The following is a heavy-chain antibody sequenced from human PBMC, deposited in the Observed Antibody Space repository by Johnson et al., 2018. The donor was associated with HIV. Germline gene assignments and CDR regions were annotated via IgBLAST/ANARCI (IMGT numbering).Heavy chain of an antibody. D-gene: IGHD2-21*02. CDR2: IRYDGSRK. J-gene: IGHJ3*02. CDR3: VRVGKYCGGDCYSGVDAYDI. Sequence: QVQLVESGGGVVQPARSLRLSCATSGFTLSNYGIHWVRQAPGKGLEWVAFIRYDGSRKHYADSVKGRFTISRDNSKNTMYLQMNSLRAEDTAVYYCVRVGKYCGGDCYSGVDAYDIWGQGTVVIVSS. V-gene: IGHV3-33*08. CDR1: GFTLSNYG.